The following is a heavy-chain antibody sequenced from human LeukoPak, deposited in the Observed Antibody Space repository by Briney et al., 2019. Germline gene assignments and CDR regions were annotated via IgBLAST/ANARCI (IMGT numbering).Heavy chain of an antibody. CDR1: GYTFTSYY. J-gene: IGHJ6*03. V-gene: IGHV1-46*01. CDR3: AREESGPGFYYMDV. CDR2: INPSGGNT. D-gene: IGHD3-3*01. Sequence: ASVTVSFKASGYTFTSYYMHWVRQAPGQGLEWMGIINPSGGNTSYAQKFQGRVTMTRDMSTSTVYMELSSLRSEDTAVYYCAREESGPGFYYMDVWGKGTTVTVSS.